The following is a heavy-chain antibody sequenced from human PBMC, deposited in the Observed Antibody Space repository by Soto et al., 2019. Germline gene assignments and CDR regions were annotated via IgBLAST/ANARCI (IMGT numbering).Heavy chain of an antibody. CDR2: INPSGGST. CDR1: GYTFTSYG. V-gene: IGHV1-46*01. J-gene: IGHJ4*02. Sequence: ASVKVSCKASGYTFTSYGISWVRQAPGQGLEWMGWINPSGGSTSYAQKFQGRVTMTRDTSTSTVYMELSSLRSEDTAVYYCAREAHYDYVWGSYRLRSFGYWGQGTLVTVSS. D-gene: IGHD3-16*02. CDR3: AREAHYDYVWGSYRLRSFGY.